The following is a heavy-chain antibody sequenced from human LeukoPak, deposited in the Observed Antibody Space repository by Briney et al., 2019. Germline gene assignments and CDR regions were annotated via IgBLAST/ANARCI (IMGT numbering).Heavy chain of an antibody. D-gene: IGHD5-24*01. V-gene: IGHV3-9*01. J-gene: IGHJ4*02. CDR2: ISWNSGSI. Sequence: PGVSLRLSCAASGFTFDDYAMHWVRQAPGKGLEWVSGISWNSGSIDYADSVKGRFTISRDNAKNSLYLQMNSLRTEDTALYYCAKGPSNGYNYYFDYWGQGTLVTVSS. CDR3: AKGPSNGYNYYFDY. CDR1: GFTFDDYA.